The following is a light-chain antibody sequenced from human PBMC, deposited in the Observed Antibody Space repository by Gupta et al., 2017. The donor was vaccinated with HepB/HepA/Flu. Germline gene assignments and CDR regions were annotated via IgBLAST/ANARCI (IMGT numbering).Light chain of an antibody. CDR3: ISFKHSSDSVV. J-gene: IGLJ2*01. CDR1: SSDVGNNYNY. CDR2: EVS. V-gene: IGLV2-8*01. Sequence: QSALTQPPSASGSPGQSVTISCIGTSSDVGNNYNYVSWYQQHPDKAPRLMIYEVSKRPSGVPDRFSGSKSGNTASLTVSGLQAEDEADYYCISFKHSSDSVVFGGGTKLTVL.